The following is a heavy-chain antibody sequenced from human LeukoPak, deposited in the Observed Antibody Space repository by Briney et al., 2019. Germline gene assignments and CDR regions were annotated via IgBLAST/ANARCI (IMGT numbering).Heavy chain of an antibody. Sequence: GGSLRLSCAASGFTVGSNYMSWVRQAPGTELEWVSVIYSVGSTHYADSVKGRFTISRDNSKNTLSLQMHSLRAEDTAVYYCARGLIVGPRIRSDAFDIWGQGTMVTVSS. CDR2: IYSVGST. V-gene: IGHV3-66*01. J-gene: IGHJ3*02. D-gene: IGHD1-26*01. CDR1: GFTVGSNY. CDR3: ARGLIVGPRIRSDAFDI.